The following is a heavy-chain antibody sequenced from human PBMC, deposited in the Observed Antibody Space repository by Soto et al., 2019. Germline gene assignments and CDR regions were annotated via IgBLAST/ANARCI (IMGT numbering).Heavy chain of an antibody. CDR1: GGSISRGGYF. J-gene: IGHJ5*02. CDR2: IYYSGST. CDR3: ARTANYYGSWSNPAPWFYP. D-gene: IGHD3-10*01. Sequence: PAKTLSVTCTFSGGSISRGGYFWSWIRQHPGKGLEWIGYIYYSGSTYYNPSLKSRVTISVDTSKNQFSLKLSSVTAADTAVYYCARTANYYGSWSNPAPWFYPRGQRTPVPVSA. V-gene: IGHV4-31*03.